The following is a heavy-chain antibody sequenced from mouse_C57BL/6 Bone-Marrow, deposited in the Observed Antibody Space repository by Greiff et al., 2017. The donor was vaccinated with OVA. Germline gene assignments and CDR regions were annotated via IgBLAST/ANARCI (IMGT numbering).Heavy chain of an antibody. D-gene: IGHD1-1*01. CDR3: ARDGKNYYGSSDWYFDV. CDR2: INPSSGST. V-gene: IGHV1-4*01. Sequence: QVQLQQSGAELARPGASVKMSCKASGYTFTSYTMHWVKQRPGQGLEWIGDINPSSGSTKYNQKFKDKATLTADRSSSTAYMQLSSLTSEDSAVYYCARDGKNYYGSSDWYFDVWGTGTTVTVSS. J-gene: IGHJ1*03. CDR1: GYTFTSYT.